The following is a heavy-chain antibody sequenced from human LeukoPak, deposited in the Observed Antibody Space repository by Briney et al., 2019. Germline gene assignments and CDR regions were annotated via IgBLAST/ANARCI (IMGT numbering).Heavy chain of an antibody. Sequence: GASVKVSCKASGYTFTSYDINWVRQATGQGLEWMGWKNPNSGRTGFAQKIQGRLTMTTDTSISTAYMELSSLTSEDTAVYYCARGPVSTHGMDVWGQGTTVTVSS. CDR2: KNPNSGRT. CDR3: ARGPVSTHGMDV. J-gene: IGHJ6*02. V-gene: IGHV1-8*01. D-gene: IGHD2-2*01. CDR1: GYTFTSYD.